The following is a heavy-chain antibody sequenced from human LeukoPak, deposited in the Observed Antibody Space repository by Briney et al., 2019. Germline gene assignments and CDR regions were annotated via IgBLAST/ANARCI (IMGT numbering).Heavy chain of an antibody. CDR2: IYYSGST. D-gene: IGHD6-19*01. Sequence: PSETLSLTCTVSGGSISSSSYYWGWIRQPPGKGLEWIGNIYYSGSTYYNPSLKSRVTISVDTSKNQFSLKPSYVTAADTAVYYCARRRSSGWSDYYFDYWGQGTLVTVS. J-gene: IGHJ4*02. CDR3: ARRRSSGWSDYYFDY. CDR1: GGSISSSSYY. V-gene: IGHV4-39*01.